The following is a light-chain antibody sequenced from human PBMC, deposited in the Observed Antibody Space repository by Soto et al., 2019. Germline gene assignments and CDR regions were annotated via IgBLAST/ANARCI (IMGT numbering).Light chain of an antibody. CDR2: GAS. CDR1: QSVSSSY. V-gene: IGKV3-20*01. Sequence: EIVVTQSPGTLSLSPGERATLSCRASQSVSSSYLAWYQQKPGQAPRLLIYGASIRATCIPDRFSGSGSGTDFTLTISRLEPEDFAVYYCQQYAASGVTFGQGTKLEIK. CDR3: QQYAASGVT. J-gene: IGKJ2*01.